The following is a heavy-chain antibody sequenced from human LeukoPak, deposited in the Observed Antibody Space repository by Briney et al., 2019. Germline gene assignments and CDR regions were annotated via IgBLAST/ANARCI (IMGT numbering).Heavy chain of an antibody. CDR2: ISSSSSYI. Sequence: GGSLRLSCAAPGFTFSSYSMNWVRQAPGKGLEWVSSISSSSSYIYYADSVKGRFTISRDNAKNSLYLQMNSLRAEDTAVYYCARTAKGYCSGGSCRGFDPWGQGTLVTVSS. V-gene: IGHV3-21*01. CDR1: GFTFSSYS. D-gene: IGHD2-15*01. J-gene: IGHJ5*02. CDR3: ARTAKGYCSGGSCRGFDP.